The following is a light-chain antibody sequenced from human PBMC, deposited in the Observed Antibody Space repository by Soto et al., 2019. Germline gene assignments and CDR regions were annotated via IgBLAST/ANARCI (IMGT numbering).Light chain of an antibody. CDR3: QQDNNWPGT. Sequence: EVVMTQSPATLSLSPGERATLSCRASQSVRSNLAWYQQKPGQAPRLLMYGASTRATSIPARFGGSGSGTEFTLTISSLQSEDFAVYYCQQDNNWPGTFGQGTRVEIK. V-gene: IGKV3-15*01. J-gene: IGKJ1*01. CDR2: GAS. CDR1: QSVRSN.